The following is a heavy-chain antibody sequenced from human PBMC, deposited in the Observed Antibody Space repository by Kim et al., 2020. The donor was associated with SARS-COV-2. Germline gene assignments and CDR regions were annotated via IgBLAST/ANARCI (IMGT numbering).Heavy chain of an antibody. CDR2: T. Sequence: TYYNPSLKSRVTISVDTSKNQFSLKLSSVTAADTAVYYCLYGVPTNPFDYWGQGTLVTVSS. J-gene: IGHJ4*02. CDR3: LYGVPTNPFDY. D-gene: IGHD2-2*01. V-gene: IGHV4-30-2*05.